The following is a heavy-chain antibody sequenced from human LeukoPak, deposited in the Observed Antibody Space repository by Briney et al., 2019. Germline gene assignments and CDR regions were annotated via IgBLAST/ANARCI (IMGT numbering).Heavy chain of an antibody. Sequence: SETLSLTCTVSGGSIITSTYNWGWIRQPPGKGLEWIGEINHRGSTNYNPSLKSRVTISVDMSKNQVSLRLSSVTAADTAVYYCARGDDSTTYGLGYWGQGTLVTVSS. J-gene: IGHJ4*02. V-gene: IGHV4-39*07. CDR2: INHRGST. D-gene: IGHD2/OR15-2a*01. CDR1: GGSIITSTYN. CDR3: ARGDDSTTYGLGY.